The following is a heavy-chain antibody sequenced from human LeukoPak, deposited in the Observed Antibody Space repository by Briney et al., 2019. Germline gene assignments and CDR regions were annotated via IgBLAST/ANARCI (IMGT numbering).Heavy chain of an antibody. CDR1: GYTFTSYD. J-gene: IGHJ4*02. CDR2: MNPNSGNT. V-gene: IGHV1-8*01. CDR3: ARGRRIQLWPDFDY. D-gene: IGHD5-18*01. Sequence: GASVKVSCKASGYTFTSYDINWVRQATGQGLEWMGWMNPNSGNTGYAQKFQGRVTMTRNTSISTAYMELSSLRSEDTAVYYCARGRRIQLWPDFDYWGQGTLVTVSS.